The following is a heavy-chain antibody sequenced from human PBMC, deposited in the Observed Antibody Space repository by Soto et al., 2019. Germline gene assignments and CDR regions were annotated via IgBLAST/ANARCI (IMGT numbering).Heavy chain of an antibody. CDR1: GGSISSGGYY. CDR2: IYYSGST. CDR3: ARTGMIRGKGIAAAGELGY. V-gene: IGHV4-31*03. D-gene: IGHD6-25*01. J-gene: IGHJ4*02. Sequence: QVQLQESGPGLVKPSQTLSLTCTVSGGSISSGGYYWSWIRQHPGKGLEWIGYIYYSGSTYYNPSLISRVTISRAASKIQCSLKVSSVTAADTAVYYCARTGMIRGKGIAAAGELGYWGPGTLVTVPS.